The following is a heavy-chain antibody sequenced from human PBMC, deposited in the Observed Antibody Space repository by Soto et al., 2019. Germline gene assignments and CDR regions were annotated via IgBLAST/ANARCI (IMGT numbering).Heavy chain of an antibody. CDR2: IYYSGST. V-gene: IGHV4-39*01. D-gene: IGHD6-19*01. J-gene: IGHJ4*02. CDR3: ARNTAPGIAVANYFDY. CDR1: GGSISSSSYY. Sequence: SETLSLTCTVSGGSISSSSYYWGWIRQPPGKGLEWIGSIYYSGSTYYNPSLKSRVTISVDTSKNQFSLKLSSVTAADTAVYYCARNTAPGIAVANYFDYWGQGTLVTVSS.